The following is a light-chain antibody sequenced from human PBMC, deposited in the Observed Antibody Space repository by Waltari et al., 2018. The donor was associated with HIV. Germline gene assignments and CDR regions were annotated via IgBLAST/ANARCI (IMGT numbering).Light chain of an antibody. CDR1: SSDVGSYYL. V-gene: IGLV2-23*02. CDR3: CSYAGSSTFVV. J-gene: IGLJ2*01. Sequence: QSALTQPASVSGSPGQSITISCTGTSSDVGSYYLVSWYQQHPGKAPKLMIYEVSKRPSGVSNRFSCSMSGNTASLTISGLQADDEADYYCCSYAGSSTFVVFGGGTKLTVL. CDR2: EVS.